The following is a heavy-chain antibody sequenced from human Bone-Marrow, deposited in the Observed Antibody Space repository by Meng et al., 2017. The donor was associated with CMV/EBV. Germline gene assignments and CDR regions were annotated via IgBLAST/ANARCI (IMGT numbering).Heavy chain of an antibody. CDR3: ARLPGAGYCSSTSCPTDY. D-gene: IGHD2-2*01. V-gene: IGHV1-69*05. Sequence: SVKVSCKASGGTFSSYAISWVRQAPGQGLEWMGGIIPIFGTANYAQKFQGRVTITTDESTSTAYMELSSLRSEDTAVYYCARLPGAGYCSSTSCPTDYWGQGTLATFSS. CDR1: GGTFSSYA. CDR2: IIPIFGTA. J-gene: IGHJ4*02.